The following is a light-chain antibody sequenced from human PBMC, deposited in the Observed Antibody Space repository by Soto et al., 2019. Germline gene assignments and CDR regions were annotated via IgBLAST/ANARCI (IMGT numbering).Light chain of an antibody. CDR2: DVS. CDR3: SSYAGSYTFDSV. V-gene: IGLV2-11*01. CDR1: SSDVGGYNY. Sequence: QSPLTQPRSVSGSPGQSVTISCTGTSSDVGGYNYVSWYQQHPGKAPKLMIYDVSKRPSGVPDRFSGSKSGNTASLTISGLQAEDEADYYCSSYAGSYTFDSVFGTGTKVTVL. J-gene: IGLJ1*01.